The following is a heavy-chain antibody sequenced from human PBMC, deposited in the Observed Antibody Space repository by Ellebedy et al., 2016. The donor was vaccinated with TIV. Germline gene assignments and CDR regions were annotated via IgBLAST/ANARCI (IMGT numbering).Heavy chain of an antibody. Sequence: PGGSLRLSCAASGFTFSSYGMHWVRQAPGKGLEWVAFIRYDGSNKYYADSVKGRFTISRDNSKNTLYLQMNSLRAEDTAVYYCARDGGSSGWYCLSHWGQGTLVTVSS. CDR2: IRYDGSNK. CDR1: GFTFSSYG. J-gene: IGHJ4*02. D-gene: IGHD6-19*01. CDR3: ARDGGSSGWYCLSH. V-gene: IGHV3-30*02.